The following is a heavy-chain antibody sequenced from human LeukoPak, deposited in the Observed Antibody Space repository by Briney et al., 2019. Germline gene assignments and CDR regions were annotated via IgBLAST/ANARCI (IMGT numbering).Heavy chain of an antibody. J-gene: IGHJ6*02. CDR1: GFTVSSNY. V-gene: IGHV3-66*01. D-gene: IGHD2-2*01. CDR3: YYGMDV. CDR2: MYSGGST. Sequence: PGGSLRLSCAASGFTVSSNYMNWVRQAPGKGLEWVSVMYSGGSTFYGDSVKGRFTISRDNSMRVDDTAVYYCAREQVVVGRGYYGMDVWGQGTTVTVSS.